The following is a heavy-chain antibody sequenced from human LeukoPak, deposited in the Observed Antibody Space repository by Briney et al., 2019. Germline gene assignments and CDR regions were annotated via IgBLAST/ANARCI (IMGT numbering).Heavy chain of an antibody. V-gene: IGHV1-69*04. D-gene: IGHD6-19*01. J-gene: IGHJ4*02. CDR3: ARGDIAVAGTHFDY. Sequence: ASVKVSCKASGGTFSGYAISWVRQAPGQGLEWMGRIIPILGIANYAQKFQGRVTITADKSTSTAYMELSNLRSEDTAVYYCARGDIAVAGTHFDYWGQGTLVTVSS. CDR1: GGTFSGYA. CDR2: IIPILGIA.